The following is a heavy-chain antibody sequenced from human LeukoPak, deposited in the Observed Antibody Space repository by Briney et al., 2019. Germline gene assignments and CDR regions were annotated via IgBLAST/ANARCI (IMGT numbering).Heavy chain of an antibody. J-gene: IGHJ5*01. D-gene: IGHD5-12*01. Sequence: GGSLRLSCAASGFTFSSYAMHWVRQAPGKGLEWVAVISYDGSNKYYADSVKGRFTISRDNSKNTLYLQMNSLRAEDTAVYYCAGGLHWLWFDYWGQGTLVTVSS. CDR3: AGGLHWLWFDY. V-gene: IGHV3-30*04. CDR1: GFTFSSYA. CDR2: ISYDGSNK.